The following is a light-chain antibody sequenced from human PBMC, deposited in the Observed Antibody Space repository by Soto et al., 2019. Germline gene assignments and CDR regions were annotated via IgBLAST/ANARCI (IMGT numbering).Light chain of an antibody. J-gene: IGKJ5*01. V-gene: IGKV3-15*01. CDR3: QQYKSWWPIT. CDR2: NAV. CDR1: QNIDNK. Sequence: EIVLTQSPATLSVSPGERATLSCRASQNIDNKLVWYQQKPGQAPSLLLSNAVTRAPGIPARFSGSGFGTEFTLTISRLQPADFAIYYCQQYKSWWPITFGQGTRLEI.